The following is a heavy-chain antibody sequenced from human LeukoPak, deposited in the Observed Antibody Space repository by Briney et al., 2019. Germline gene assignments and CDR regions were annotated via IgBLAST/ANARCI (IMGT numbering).Heavy chain of an antibody. CDR3: ARDSAEHGSGSFDY. V-gene: IGHV4-30-2*01. Sequence: SETLSLTCTVSGGSISSGGYCWSWIRQPPGKGLEWIGYIYHSGSTNYNPSLKGRVTMSVDTSKNQFSLKLSSVTAADTAVYYCARDSAEHGSGSFDYWGQGTLVTVSS. D-gene: IGHD3-10*01. CDR2: IYHSGST. CDR1: GGSISSGGYC. J-gene: IGHJ4*02.